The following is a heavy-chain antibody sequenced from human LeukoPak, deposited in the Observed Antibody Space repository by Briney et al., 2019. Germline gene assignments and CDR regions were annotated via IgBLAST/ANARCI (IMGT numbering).Heavy chain of an antibody. CDR1: GGSISSYY. Sequence: SETLSLTCTVSGGSISSYYWSWIRQPAGKGLHWVGRIYTSGSTNYNPSLKSRVTMSVDTSKNQFSLKLSSVTAADTAVYYCARCGSSGPYYYGMDVWGQGTTVTVSS. CDR3: ARCGSSGPYYYGMDV. D-gene: IGHD6-19*01. J-gene: IGHJ6*02. V-gene: IGHV4-4*07. CDR2: IYTSGST.